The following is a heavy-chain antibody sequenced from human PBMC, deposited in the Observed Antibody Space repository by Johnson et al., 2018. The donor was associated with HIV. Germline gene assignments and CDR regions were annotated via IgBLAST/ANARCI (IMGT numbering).Heavy chain of an antibody. CDR1: GFTFSSYW. CDR2: IKQDGSEK. Sequence: EVQLVESGGGLVKPGGSLRLSCAASGFTFSSYWMSWVRQAPGKGLEWVANIKQDGSEKYYVDSVKGRFTISRDNAKNSLYLQMNSLRAEDTAVYYCARGNGDTIFGVVSREGAFDIWGQGTMVTVSS. D-gene: IGHD3-3*01. CDR3: ARGNGDTIFGVVSREGAFDI. V-gene: IGHV3-7*02. J-gene: IGHJ3*02.